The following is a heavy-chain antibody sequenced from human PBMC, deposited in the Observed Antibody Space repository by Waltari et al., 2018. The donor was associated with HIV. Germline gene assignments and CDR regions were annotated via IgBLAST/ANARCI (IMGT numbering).Heavy chain of an antibody. V-gene: IGHV4-39*06. CDR3: ARTHDHDRSGYSFDP. Sequence: RLQLHASGPGLVKTSETLSLTCTVSCASINSENFYWAWVRQPPGKGLEWIANGYYSGNTYYNVSLKNRVTVSVDISKNQFSLKLRSLTAADTAIYYCARTHDHDRSGYSFDPWGLGTVVIVSS. CDR1: CASINSENFY. CDR2: GYYSGNT. J-gene: IGHJ5*01. D-gene: IGHD3-22*01.